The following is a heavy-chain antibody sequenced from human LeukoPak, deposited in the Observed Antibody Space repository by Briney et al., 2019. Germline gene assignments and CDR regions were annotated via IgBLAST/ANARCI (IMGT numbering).Heavy chain of an antibody. J-gene: IGHJ3*02. CDR2: ISGSGGST. Sequence: GGSLRLSCAASGFTFSSYAMSWVRQAPGKGLEWVSAISGSGGSTYYADSVKGRFTISRDNSENTLYLQMNNLRTDDTAVHYCARAYTTSSFDAFDIWGQGTMVTVSS. CDR3: ARAYTTSSFDAFDI. V-gene: IGHV3-23*01. D-gene: IGHD6-6*01. CDR1: GFTFSSYA.